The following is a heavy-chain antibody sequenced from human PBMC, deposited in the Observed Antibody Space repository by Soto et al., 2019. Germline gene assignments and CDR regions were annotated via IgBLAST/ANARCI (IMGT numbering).Heavy chain of an antibody. CDR2: IIPIFGTA. CDR1: GGTFSSYA. J-gene: IGHJ6*02. D-gene: IGHD1-26*01. V-gene: IGHV1-69*01. CDR3: ARVLHELVGAHKAAYYYYYYGMDV. Sequence: QVQLVQSGAEVKKPGSSVKVSCKASGGTFSSYAISWVRQAPGQGLEWTGGIIPIFGTANYAQKFQGRVTITADESTSTAYMELSSLRSEDTAVYYCARVLHELVGAHKAAYYYYYYGMDVWGQGTTVTVSS.